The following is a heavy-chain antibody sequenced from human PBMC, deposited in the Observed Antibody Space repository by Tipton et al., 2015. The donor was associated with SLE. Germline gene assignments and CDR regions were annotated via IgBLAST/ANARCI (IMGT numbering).Heavy chain of an antibody. V-gene: IGHV4-59*11. J-gene: IGHJ5*02. D-gene: IGHD4-23*01. Sequence: TLSLTCTVSGGSISSHYWSWIRQPPGKGLEWIGYIYFTGSTNYNPSLKSRVTISVDTSKNQFSLKLSSVNAADTAVYYCARYSYDYGGGNWFDPWGQGTLVTVSS. CDR1: GGSISSHY. CDR2: IYFTGST. CDR3: ARYSYDYGGGNWFDP.